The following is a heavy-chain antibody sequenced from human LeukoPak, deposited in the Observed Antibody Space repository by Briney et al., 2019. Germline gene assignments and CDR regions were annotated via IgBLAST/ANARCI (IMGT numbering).Heavy chain of an antibody. J-gene: IGHJ3*01. CDR2: INPDSGGT. CDR3: ARTFYDTLDSDAFDF. D-gene: IGHD2/OR15-2a*01. V-gene: IGHV1-2*02. Sequence: ASVKVSCKASGYTFTGYYMHWVRQAPGQGLEWMGWINPDSGGTNNAQKFQGRVTMTRDPSISTAYMELSRLRSDDTAVYYCARTFYDTLDSDAFDFWGQGTMVIVSS. CDR1: GYTFTGYY.